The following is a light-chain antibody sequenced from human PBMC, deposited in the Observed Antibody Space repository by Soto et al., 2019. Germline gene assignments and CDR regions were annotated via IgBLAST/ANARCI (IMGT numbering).Light chain of an antibody. CDR3: MHPLQTPLT. V-gene: IGKV2-28*01. CDR2: LVS. CDR1: QILLHSSGYNY. Sequence: EIVLCQYPLSLGVTRGVTDSISCRSSQILLHSSGYNYVDWYLQKPGQSPQLLIYLVSNRASGVPERFSGSGSGTDFTLKISRVEAEDVGHYFCMHPLQTPLTLGRGTRLEIK. J-gene: IGKJ5*01.